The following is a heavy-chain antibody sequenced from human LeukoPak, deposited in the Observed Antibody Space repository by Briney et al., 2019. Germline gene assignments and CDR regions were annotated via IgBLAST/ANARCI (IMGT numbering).Heavy chain of an antibody. V-gene: IGHV3-49*04. CDR2: IGSKAYGGTT. Sequence: GGSLRLSCTASGFTFGDYAMSWVRQAPGKGLEWVGFIGSKAYGGTTEYAASVKGRFTISRDDSKSIAYLQMNSLKTEDTAVYYCTRVQDDYGDYWFDPWGQGTLVTVSS. D-gene: IGHD4-17*01. J-gene: IGHJ5*02. CDR1: GFTFGDYA. CDR3: TRVQDDYGDYWFDP.